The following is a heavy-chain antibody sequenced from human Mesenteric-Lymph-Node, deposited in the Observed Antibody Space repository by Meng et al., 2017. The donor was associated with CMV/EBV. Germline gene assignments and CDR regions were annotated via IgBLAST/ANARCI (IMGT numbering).Heavy chain of an antibody. CDR3: AKGYGSGSYYSPTFDY. J-gene: IGHJ4*02. CDR2: ISGRSSRT. V-gene: IGHV3-23*01. Sequence: GGSLRLSCAASGFTFSNYAMSWVRQAPGKGLEWVSGISGRSSRTYYADSVKGRFTISRDNSKNTLYLQMNSLRAEDTAVYYCAKGYGSGSYYSPTFDYWGQGTLVTVSS. D-gene: IGHD3-10*01. CDR1: GFTFSNYA.